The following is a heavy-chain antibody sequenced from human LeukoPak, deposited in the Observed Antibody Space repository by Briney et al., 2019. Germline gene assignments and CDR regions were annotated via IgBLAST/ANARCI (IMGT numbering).Heavy chain of an antibody. Sequence: PSQTLSLTCTVSGGSISSGSYYWSWIRQPPGKGLEWIGYIYYSGSTNYNPSLKSRVTISVDTSKNQFSLKLSSVTAADTAVYYCAIAYYDSRVSFDYWGQGTLVTVSS. J-gene: IGHJ4*02. CDR2: IYYSGST. V-gene: IGHV4-61*01. CDR3: AIAYYDSRVSFDY. D-gene: IGHD3-22*01. CDR1: GGSISSGSYY.